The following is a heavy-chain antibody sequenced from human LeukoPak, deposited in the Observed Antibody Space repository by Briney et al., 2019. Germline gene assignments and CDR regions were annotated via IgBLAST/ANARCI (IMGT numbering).Heavy chain of an antibody. Sequence: SETLSLTCAVYGGSFSGYYWSWIRQPPGKGLEWIGEINHSGSTNYNPSLKSRVTISVDTSKNQFSLKLSPVTAADTAVYYCARAVRQQLSNPHRFDPWGQGTLVTVSS. V-gene: IGHV4-34*01. CDR3: ARAVRQQLSNPHRFDP. D-gene: IGHD6-13*01. CDR1: GGSFSGYY. J-gene: IGHJ5*02. CDR2: INHSGST.